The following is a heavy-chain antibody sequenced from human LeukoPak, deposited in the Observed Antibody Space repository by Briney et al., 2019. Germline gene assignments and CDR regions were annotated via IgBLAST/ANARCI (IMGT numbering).Heavy chain of an antibody. J-gene: IGHJ4*02. CDR1: GFTFDENG. Sequence: GGSLRLSCAASGFTFDENGMSWVRQAPGKGLEWVSSINWDGGSTAYADSVQGRFTISRDNAKNSLHLQMKSLRAEDTALYYCARDSFSGSSLDYWGQGTLVTVSS. V-gene: IGHV3-20*04. D-gene: IGHD1-26*01. CDR3: ARDSFSGSSLDY. CDR2: INWDGGST.